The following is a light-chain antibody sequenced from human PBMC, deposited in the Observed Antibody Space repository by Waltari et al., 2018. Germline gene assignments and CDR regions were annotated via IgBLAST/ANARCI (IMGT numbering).Light chain of an antibody. Sequence: QLVLTQSPSASASLGASVKLTCTLSSGHSTNIIAWHQQQPEKGPRYLMKVNSDGSHSTGDQIPDRFSGSSSGAEHYRTISSLQSEDEADYYCQTGGHGTWVFGGGTKLTVL. J-gene: IGLJ3*02. CDR3: QTGGHGTWV. V-gene: IGLV4-69*01. CDR2: VNSDGSH. CDR1: SGHSTNI.